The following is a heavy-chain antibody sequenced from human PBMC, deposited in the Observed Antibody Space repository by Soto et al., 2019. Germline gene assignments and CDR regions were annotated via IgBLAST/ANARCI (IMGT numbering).Heavy chain of an antibody. D-gene: IGHD1-26*01. CDR2: INHGGAT. J-gene: IGHJ3*02. CDR3: ARHSGSYYGAFDM. Sequence: QVQLQQWGAGLLKPSETLSLTCAVYDGSFSAYYWSWIRQPPGKGLEWIGEINHGGATNYNPSLKSRVTISVDTSKNQFSLKLNSVTAADTAVYYCARHSGSYYGAFDMWGQGTMVTXSS. V-gene: IGHV4-34*01. CDR1: DGSFSAYY.